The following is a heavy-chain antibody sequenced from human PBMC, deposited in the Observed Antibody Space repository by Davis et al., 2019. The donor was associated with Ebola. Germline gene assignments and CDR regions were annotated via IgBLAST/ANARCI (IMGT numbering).Heavy chain of an antibody. Sequence: GESLKISCAASGFTVSSNYMSWVRQAPGKGLEWVSVIYNGGSTYYADSVKGRFTISRDNSKNTLYLQMNSLRAEDTAVYYCAKDSSSFRPYGMDVWGQGTTVTVSS. J-gene: IGHJ6*02. D-gene: IGHD6-13*01. V-gene: IGHV3-53*01. CDR1: GFTVSSNY. CDR2: IYNGGST. CDR3: AKDSSSFRPYGMDV.